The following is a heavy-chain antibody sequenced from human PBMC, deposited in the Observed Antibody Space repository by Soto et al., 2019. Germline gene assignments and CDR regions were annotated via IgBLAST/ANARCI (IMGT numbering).Heavy chain of an antibody. V-gene: IGHV4-61*08. CDR3: ARVTTTVTTMDY. J-gene: IGHJ4*02. CDR2: IYYSGST. Sequence: PSETLSLTCTVSGGSISSGDYYWSWIRQPPGKGLEWIGYIYYSGSTNYNPSLKSRVTISVGTSKNQFSLKLSSVTAADTAVYYCARVTTTVTTMDYWGQGTLVTVSS. CDR1: GGSISSGDYY. D-gene: IGHD4-17*01.